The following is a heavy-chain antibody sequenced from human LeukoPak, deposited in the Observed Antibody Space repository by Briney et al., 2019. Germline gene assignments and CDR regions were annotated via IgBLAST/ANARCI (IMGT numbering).Heavy chain of an antibody. Sequence: SETLSLTCAVSGYSISSGYYWGWIRQPPGKGLEWIGSIYHSGSPYYNPSLKSRVTISVDTSKNQFSLKLSSVTAADTAVYYCASPHCSSTSCYYDYWGQGTLVTVSS. CDR3: ASPHCSSTSCYYDY. CDR2: IYHSGSP. J-gene: IGHJ4*02. D-gene: IGHD2-2*01. CDR1: GYSISSGYY. V-gene: IGHV4-38-2*01.